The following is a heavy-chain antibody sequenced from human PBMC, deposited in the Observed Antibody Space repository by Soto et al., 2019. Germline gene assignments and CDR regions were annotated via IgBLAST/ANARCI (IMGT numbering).Heavy chain of an antibody. V-gene: IGHV3-21*01. Sequence: GGLQGLSSAAAGVTCSGHSMNCVRQTPGKGLEWVSSISSSSSYIYYADSVKGRFTISRDSAKNSLYLQMNSLRAEDTAVYYCARDPQDDIVVVLDVWGQGTTVTRSS. CDR1: GVTCSGHS. CDR2: ISSSSSYI. D-gene: IGHD2-2*01. J-gene: IGHJ6*02. CDR3: ARDPQDDIVVVLDV.